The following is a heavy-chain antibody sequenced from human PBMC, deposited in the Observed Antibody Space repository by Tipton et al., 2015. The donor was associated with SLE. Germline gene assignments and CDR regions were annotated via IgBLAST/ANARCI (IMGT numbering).Heavy chain of an antibody. CDR2: ISAYNGNT. D-gene: IGHD3-22*01. CDR1: GYTFTRYG. CDR3: ARGGYYYDSSGYYPFDY. J-gene: IGHJ4*02. Sequence: QLVQSGPEVKKPGASVKVSCEASGYTFTRYGITWVRQAPGQGLEWMGWISAYNGNTNYAQKLQGRVTMTTDTSTSTAYMELRSLRSDDTAVYYCARGGYYYDSSGYYPFDYWGQGTLVTVSS. V-gene: IGHV1-18*01.